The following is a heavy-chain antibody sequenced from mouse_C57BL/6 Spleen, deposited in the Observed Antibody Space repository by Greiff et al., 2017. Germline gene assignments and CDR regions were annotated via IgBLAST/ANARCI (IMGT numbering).Heavy chain of an antibody. V-gene: IGHV1-4*01. Sequence: VQLKQSGAELARPGASVKMSCKASGYTFTSYTMHWVKQRPGQGLEWIGYINPSSGYTKYNQKFKDKATLTADKSSSTAYMQLSSLTSEDSAVYYCAGYGSSDWYFDVWGTGTTVTVSS. CDR1: GYTFTSYT. D-gene: IGHD1-1*01. CDR2: INPSSGYT. J-gene: IGHJ1*03. CDR3: AGYGSSDWYFDV.